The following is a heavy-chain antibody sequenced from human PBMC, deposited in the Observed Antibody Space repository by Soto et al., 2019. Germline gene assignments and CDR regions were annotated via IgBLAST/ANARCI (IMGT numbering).Heavy chain of an antibody. CDR3: ARAGLLLDY. CDR1: GFTFSSYG. CDR2: IWYGGSDK. V-gene: IGHV3-33*01. Sequence: QVQLVESGGGVVQPGRSLRLSCAASGFTFSSYGMHWVRQAPGKGLEWVAVIWYGGSDKHYADSVKGRFTISRDNSKNTLYLQMNSLSAEDTAVYYCARAGLLLDYWGQGTLVTVSS. D-gene: IGHD1-26*01. J-gene: IGHJ4*02.